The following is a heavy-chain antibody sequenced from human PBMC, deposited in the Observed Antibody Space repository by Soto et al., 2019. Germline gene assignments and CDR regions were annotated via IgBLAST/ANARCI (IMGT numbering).Heavy chain of an antibody. J-gene: IGHJ4*02. CDR2: ISANGGSI. V-gene: IGHV3-9*01. D-gene: IGHD2-15*01. CDR1: GFTFDDYA. Sequence: EVQLVESGGRLVQPGKSLRLPCVASGFTFDDYAMHWVRQVPGKGLEWVSGISANGGSIRYGESVKGRFTSSRDNAKNSLFLPMNSLSAEDTALYYCAKSGEPGVVAATSFDFWGQGTLVTVSS. CDR3: AKSGEPGVVAATSFDF.